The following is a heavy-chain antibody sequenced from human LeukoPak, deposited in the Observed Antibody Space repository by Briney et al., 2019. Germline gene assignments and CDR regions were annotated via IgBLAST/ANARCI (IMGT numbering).Heavy chain of an antibody. V-gene: IGHV3-23*01. CDR2: ISGGGGST. Sequence: GRSLSLLRAASGLTFSSQGMRWARQAPGGWREWVSVISGGGGSTYYADSGKGRFTISRDNSKNTLYLQMNSLRAEDTAVYYCAKDDGADLTGDYGNWFDPWGQGTRVTVSS. CDR1: GLTFSSQG. D-gene: IGHD3-9*01. J-gene: IGHJ5*02. CDR3: AKDDGADLTGDYGNWFDP.